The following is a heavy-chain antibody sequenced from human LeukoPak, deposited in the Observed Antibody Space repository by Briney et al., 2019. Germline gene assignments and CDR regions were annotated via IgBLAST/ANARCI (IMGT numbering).Heavy chain of an antibody. D-gene: IGHD4-4*01. CDR3: ARDPYSNPYYYYYYGMDV. CDR2: IIPILGIA. Sequence: ASVKVSCKASGGTFSSYAISWVRQAPGQGLEWMGRIIPILGIANYAQKLQGRVTMTTDTSTSTAYMELRSLRSDDTAVYYCARDPYSNPYYYYYYGMDVWGQGTTVTVSS. V-gene: IGHV1-69*04. CDR1: GGTFSSYA. J-gene: IGHJ6*02.